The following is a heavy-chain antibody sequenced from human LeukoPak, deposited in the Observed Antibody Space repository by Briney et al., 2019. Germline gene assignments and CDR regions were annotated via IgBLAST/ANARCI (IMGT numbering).Heavy chain of an antibody. D-gene: IGHD3-22*01. CDR3: ARGGYYYDSSGYYYRVWDY. Sequence: PSETLSLTCTVSGGSISSYYWSWIRQPPGKGLEWIGYIYYSGSTNYNPSLKGRVTISVDTSKNQFSLKLSSVTAADTAVYYCARGGYYYDSSGYYYRVWDYWGQGTLVTVSS. J-gene: IGHJ4*02. V-gene: IGHV4-59*01. CDR1: GGSISSYY. CDR2: IYYSGST.